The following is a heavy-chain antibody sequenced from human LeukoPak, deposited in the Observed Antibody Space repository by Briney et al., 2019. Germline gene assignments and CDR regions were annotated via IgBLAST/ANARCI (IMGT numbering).Heavy chain of an antibody. CDR3: ARVGGYFTYYFDY. CDR2: IWYDGSNK. Sequence: GGSLRLSCAASGFTFSSYGMHWVRQAPGKGLEWVAVIWYDGSNKYYADSVKGRFTISRDNSKYTLYVQMNSLTAEDTAVYYCARVGGYFTYYFDYWGQGTLVTVSS. J-gene: IGHJ4*02. V-gene: IGHV3-33*01. D-gene: IGHD2-21*02. CDR1: GFTFSSYG.